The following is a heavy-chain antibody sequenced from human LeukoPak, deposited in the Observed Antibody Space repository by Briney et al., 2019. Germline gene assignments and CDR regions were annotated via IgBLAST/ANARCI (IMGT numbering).Heavy chain of an antibody. J-gene: IGHJ4*02. CDR3: ARGGSTMVTPYYFDY. V-gene: IGHV5-51*01. D-gene: IGHD3-10*01. CDR2: IYPGDSDT. CDR1: GYSFTSYW. Sequence: GESLKISCKGSGYSFTSYWIGWVRQMPGKGREWMGIIYPGDSDTRYSPSFQGQVTISADKSISTAYLQWSSLKASDTAMYYCARGGSTMVTPYYFDYWGQGTLVTVSS.